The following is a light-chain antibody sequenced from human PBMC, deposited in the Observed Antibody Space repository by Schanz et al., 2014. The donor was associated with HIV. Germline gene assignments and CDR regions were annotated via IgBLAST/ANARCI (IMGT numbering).Light chain of an antibody. J-gene: IGLJ2*01. V-gene: IGLV2-8*01. CDR1: SSDIGGYDY. CDR2: EVT. Sequence: QSALTQPPSASGSPGQSVTISCTGASSDIGGYDYVSWYRQHPGKAPKLIIYEVTKRPSGVPDRFSGSKSGNTASLTVSGLQADDEADYYCSSFAGNNKLLFGGGTKLTVL. CDR3: SSFAGNNKLL.